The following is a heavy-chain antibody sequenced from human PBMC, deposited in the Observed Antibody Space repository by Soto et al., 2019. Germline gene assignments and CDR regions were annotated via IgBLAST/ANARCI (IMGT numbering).Heavy chain of an antibody. V-gene: IGHV4-39*01. D-gene: IGHD3-10*01. CDR2: IYYTGNT. Sequence: SETLSLTCTVSGGSVSSSNHYWAWIRQPPGKGLEWIGGIYYTGNTYFNPSLESRVTMSVDTSKNQFSLKLSSVTAGDTAAYYCARRVYGSGRYGYWGQGSLVTVSS. CDR3: ARRVYGSGRYGY. J-gene: IGHJ4*02. CDR1: GGSVSSSNHY.